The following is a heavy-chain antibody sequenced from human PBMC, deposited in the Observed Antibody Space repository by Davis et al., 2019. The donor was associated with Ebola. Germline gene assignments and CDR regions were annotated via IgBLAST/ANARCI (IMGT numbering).Heavy chain of an antibody. J-gene: IGHJ4*02. V-gene: IGHV4-4*02. CDR1: GGTISSSNW. D-gene: IGHD6-19*01. Sequence: MPSETLSLTCAVSGGTISSSNWWSWVRQPPGKGLEWIGEIDHSGRTNYNPSLKSRVTISVDTSKNQFSLKLSSVTAADTAVYYCASGYSSGWYAYWGQGTLVTVSS. CDR2: IDHSGRT. CDR3: ASGYSSGWYAY.